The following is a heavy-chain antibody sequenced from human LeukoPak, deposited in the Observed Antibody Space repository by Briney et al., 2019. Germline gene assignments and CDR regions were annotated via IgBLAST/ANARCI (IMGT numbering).Heavy chain of an antibody. J-gene: IGHJ5*02. V-gene: IGHV4-30-2*01. CDR3: ARFYGDYVTWFDP. D-gene: IGHD4-17*01. Sequence: SQTLSLTCAVSGGSISSGGYSWSWIRQPPGKGLEWIGYIYHSGSTYYNPSLKSRVTISVDRSKNQFSLKLSSVTAADTAVYYCARFYGDYVTWFDPWGQGTLVT. CDR2: IYHSGST. CDR1: GGSISSGGYS.